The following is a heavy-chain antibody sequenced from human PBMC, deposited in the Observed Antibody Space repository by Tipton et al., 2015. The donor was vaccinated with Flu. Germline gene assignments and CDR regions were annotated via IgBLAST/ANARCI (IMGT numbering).Heavy chain of an antibody. CDR2: IYHSGST. Sequence: GLVKPSETLSLTCAVSGYSITSGYYWGWVRQPPGKGLEWIGTIYHSGSTYYNPSLKSRLTISVDTSNNQFSLKLSSVTAADTAVYYCARLPLPLSYFDYWGQGTLVTVSS. J-gene: IGHJ4*02. V-gene: IGHV4-38-2*01. CDR3: ARLPLPLSYFDY. CDR1: GYSITSGYY.